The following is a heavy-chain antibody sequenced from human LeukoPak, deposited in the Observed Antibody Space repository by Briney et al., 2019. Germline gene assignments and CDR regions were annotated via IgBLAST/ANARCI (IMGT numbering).Heavy chain of an antibody. V-gene: IGHV3-74*01. CDR3: AKFMDLGFYSAFDY. J-gene: IGHJ4*02. CDR1: GFTFSSSW. Sequence: GGSLRLSCAASGFTFSSSWMHWVRQAPEKGLVWVSRINSDGSSTSYADSVKGRFTISRDNSKNTLYLQMNSLRAEDTAVYYCAKFMDLGFYSAFDYWGQGTLVTVSS. D-gene: IGHD2-15*01. CDR2: INSDGSST.